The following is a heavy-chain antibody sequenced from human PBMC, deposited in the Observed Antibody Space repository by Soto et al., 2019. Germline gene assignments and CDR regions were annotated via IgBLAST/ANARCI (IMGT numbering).Heavy chain of an antibody. Sequence: GGSLRLSCAASGFTFSSYAMSWVRQAPGKGLEWVSAISGSGGSTYYADYVKGRFTISRSNSKNRLYLQMNSLRAEDTAVYYCAKARGNPKGPQDYIEEWNYYYMDVWGKGTTVTVSS. CDR3: AKARGNPKGPQDYIEEWNYYYMDV. V-gene: IGHV3-23*01. CDR1: GFTFSSYA. CDR2: ISGSGGST. D-gene: IGHD4-4*01. J-gene: IGHJ6*03.